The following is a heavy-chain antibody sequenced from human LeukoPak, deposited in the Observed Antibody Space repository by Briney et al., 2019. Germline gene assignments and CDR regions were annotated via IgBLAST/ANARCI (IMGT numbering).Heavy chain of an antibody. D-gene: IGHD2-21*01. CDR2: INWNGGST. V-gene: IGHV3-20*04. J-gene: IGHJ4*02. CDR1: GFTFSDYY. CDR3: ARDDPRRLPIDY. Sequence: GGSLRLSCAASGFTFSDYYMSWIRPAPGKGLEWVSGINWNGGSTGYADSVKGRFTISRDNAKNSLYLQMNSLRAEDTALYYCARDDPRRLPIDYWGQGTLVTVSS.